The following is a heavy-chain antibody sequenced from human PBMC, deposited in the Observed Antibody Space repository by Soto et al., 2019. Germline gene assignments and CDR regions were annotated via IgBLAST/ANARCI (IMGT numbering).Heavy chain of an antibody. J-gene: IGHJ6*01. CDR1: GFTFSNYD. CDR2: ITTAGDT. V-gene: IGHV3-13*01. Sequence: GGSLGLSCAASGFTFSNYDMHWVRQVTGKGLEWASGITTAGDTYYPGSVKGRFTISREKAKNSLYLQMNSLSAGDTAVYYCARELHGGSYGMDVWGQGTTVTVSS. CDR3: ARELHGGSYGMDV.